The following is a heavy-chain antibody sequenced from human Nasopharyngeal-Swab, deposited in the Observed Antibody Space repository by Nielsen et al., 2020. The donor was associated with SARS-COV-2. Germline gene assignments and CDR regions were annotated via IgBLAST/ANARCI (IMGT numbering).Heavy chain of an antibody. Sequence: SETLSLTCTVSGGSISNYFWTWIRQPPGKGLEWIGYIYYSGTTSYNPSLKSRVTISLDTTKNQFSLKLSSVTAADTAVYYCARGHNVRESINNWFGPWGQGTLVTVSS. CDR3: ARGHNVRESINNWFGP. CDR2: IYYSGTT. J-gene: IGHJ5*02. CDR1: GGSISNYF. V-gene: IGHV4-59*01. D-gene: IGHD3-10*01.